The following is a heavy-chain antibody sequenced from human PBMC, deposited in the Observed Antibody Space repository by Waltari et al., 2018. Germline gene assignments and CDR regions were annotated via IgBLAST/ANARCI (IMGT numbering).Heavy chain of an antibody. Sequence: QVQLQESGPGLVKPSETLSLTCTVSGGSISSYYWSWIRQPPGKGLEWIGYIYYSGSTKYNPPLKSRVTISVDTSKNQFSLKLSSVTAADTAVYYCARGLTTRSYGMDVWGQGTTVTVSS. J-gene: IGHJ6*02. CDR3: ARGLTTRSYGMDV. V-gene: IGHV4-59*01. D-gene: IGHD4-17*01. CDR2: IYYSGST. CDR1: GGSISSYY.